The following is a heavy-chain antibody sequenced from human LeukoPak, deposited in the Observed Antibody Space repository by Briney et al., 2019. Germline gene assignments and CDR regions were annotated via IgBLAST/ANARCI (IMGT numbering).Heavy chain of an antibody. CDR1: GGSISSGSYY. J-gene: IGHJ4*02. D-gene: IGHD1-1*01. CDR3: ARKGVELDY. Sequence: PPETLSLTCTVSGGSISSGSYYWSWIRQPPGKGLEWIGYIYYSGSTSYNPSLKSPVTMSIDTSNNQFSLKLSSVTAADTAVYYCARKGVELDYWGQGILVTVSS. V-gene: IGHV4-61*01. CDR2: IYYSGST.